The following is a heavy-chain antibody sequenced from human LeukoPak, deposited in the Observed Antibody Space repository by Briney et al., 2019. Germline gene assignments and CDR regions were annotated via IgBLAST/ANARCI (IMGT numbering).Heavy chain of an antibody. CDR2: INHSGST. V-gene: IGHV4-34*01. CDR1: GGSFSGYY. CDR3: AREWSSSFLRYYYYMDV. Sequence: SETLSLTCAVYGGSFSGYYWSWIRQPPGKGLEWIGEINHSGSTNYNPSLKSRVTISVDTSKNQFSLKLSSVTAADTAVYYCAREWSSSFLRYYYYMDVWGKGTTVTVSS. J-gene: IGHJ6*03. D-gene: IGHD6-6*01.